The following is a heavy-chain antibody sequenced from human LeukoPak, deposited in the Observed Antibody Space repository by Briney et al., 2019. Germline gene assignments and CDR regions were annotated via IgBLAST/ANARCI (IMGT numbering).Heavy chain of an antibody. CDR1: GFTFSSYA. Sequence: GGSLRLSCAASGFTFSSYAMSWVRQAPGKGLEWVSAISGSGGSTYYADSVKGRFTISRDNSKNTLYLQMNSLRAEDTAVYYCARRGNYYGSGSNNWFDPWGQGTLVTVSS. CDR2: ISGSGGST. V-gene: IGHV3-23*01. CDR3: ARRGNYYGSGSNNWFDP. D-gene: IGHD3-10*01. J-gene: IGHJ5*02.